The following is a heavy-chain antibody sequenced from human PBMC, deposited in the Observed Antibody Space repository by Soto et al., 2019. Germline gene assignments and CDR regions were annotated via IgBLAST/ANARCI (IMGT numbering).Heavy chain of an antibody. J-gene: IGHJ6*02. CDR1: GFTFSSYG. CDR2: ISYDGSNK. D-gene: IGHD3-16*01. CDR3: AKDLGDYYYGMDV. Sequence: PGGSLRLSCAASGFTFSSYGMHWVRQAPGKGLEWVAVISYDGSNKYYADSVKGRFTISRDNSKNTLYLQMNSLRAEDTAVYYCAKDLGDYYYGMDVWGQGTTVTVSS. V-gene: IGHV3-30*18.